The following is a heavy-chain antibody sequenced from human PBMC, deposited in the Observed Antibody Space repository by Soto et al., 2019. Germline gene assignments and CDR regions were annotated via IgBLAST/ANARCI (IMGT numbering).Heavy chain of an antibody. Sequence: SVKVSCKASGFTFTSSAVQWVRQARGQRLEWIGWIVVGSGNTNYAQKFQERVTITRDMSTSTAYMELSSLGSEDTAVYYCAADRGYPSNGMDVWDQGTTVTVSS. CDR1: GFTFTSSA. V-gene: IGHV1-58*01. J-gene: IGHJ6*02. CDR2: IVVGSGNT. D-gene: IGHD3-16*01. CDR3: AADRGYPSNGMDV.